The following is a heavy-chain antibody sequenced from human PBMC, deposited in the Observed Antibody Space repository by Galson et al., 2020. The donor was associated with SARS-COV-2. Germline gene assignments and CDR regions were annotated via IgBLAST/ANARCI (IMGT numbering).Heavy chain of an antibody. D-gene: IGHD6-6*01. CDR2: IIPILGIA. CDR1: GGTFSSYA. CDR3: AREGRGRYSSSVFDI. Sequence: SVKVSCKASGGTFSSYAISWVRQAPGQGLEWMGGIIPILGIANYAQKFQGRVTITADKSTSTAYMELSSLRSEDTAVYYCAREGRGRYSSSVFDIWGQGTMVTVSS. V-gene: IGHV1-69*10. J-gene: IGHJ3*02.